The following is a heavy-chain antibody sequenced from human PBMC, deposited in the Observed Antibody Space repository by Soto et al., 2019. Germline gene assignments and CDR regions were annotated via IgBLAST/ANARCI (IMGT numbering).Heavy chain of an antibody. CDR2: ISNTGGST. CDR3: AKGWRAYSSGYYYFAY. J-gene: IGHJ4*02. CDR1: GFTFSSYA. Sequence: EVQLLESGGDLVQPGGSLRLSCAASGFTFSSYAMGWVRQAPGKGLEWVSAISNTGGSTYYGDSVKGRFTISRDNSKNTLYLQMNSLRAEDTAVYYCAKGWRAYSSGYYYFAYWGQGTLVTVSS. V-gene: IGHV3-23*01. D-gene: IGHD3-22*01.